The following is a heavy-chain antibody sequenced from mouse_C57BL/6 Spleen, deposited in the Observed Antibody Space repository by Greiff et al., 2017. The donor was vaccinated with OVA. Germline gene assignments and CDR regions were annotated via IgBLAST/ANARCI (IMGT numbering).Heavy chain of an antibody. CDR1: GFTFSDYY. V-gene: IGHV5-16*01. Sequence: EVKLVESEGGLVQPGSSMKLSCTASGFTFSDYYMAWVRQVPEKGLEWVANINYDGSSTYYLDSLKSRFIISRDNAKNILYLQMSSLKSEDTATYYCARERDGDFDYWGQGTTLTVSS. D-gene: IGHD2-3*01. CDR3: ARERDGDFDY. CDR2: INYDGSST. J-gene: IGHJ2*01.